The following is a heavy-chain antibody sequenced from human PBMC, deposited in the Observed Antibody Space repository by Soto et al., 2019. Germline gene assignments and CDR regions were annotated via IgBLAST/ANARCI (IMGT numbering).Heavy chain of an antibody. CDR2: ISYDGSNK. V-gene: IGHV3-30*18. CDR3: ANEDTAMARAWHY. CDR1: GFTFSSYG. J-gene: IGHJ4*02. Sequence: QVQLVESGGGVVQPGRSLRLSCAASGFTFSSYGMHWVRQAPGKGLEWVAVISYDGSNKYYADSVKGRFTISRDNSKNTLYLQMNSLRAEDTAVYYCANEDTAMARAWHYWGQGTLVTVSS. D-gene: IGHD5-18*01.